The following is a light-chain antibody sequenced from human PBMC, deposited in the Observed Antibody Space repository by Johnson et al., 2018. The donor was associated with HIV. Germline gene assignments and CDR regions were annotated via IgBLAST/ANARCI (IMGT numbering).Light chain of an antibody. Sequence: QPVLTQPPSVSAAPGQKVTISCSGSSSNIGNNYVSWYQQFPGTAPKLLIYDNNKRPSGIPDRFSGSKSGTSATLDITGLQTGDEADYYCGTWDSSLRAPRGLGTGTKVTVL. J-gene: IGLJ1*01. CDR3: GTWDSSLRAPRG. CDR1: SSNIGNNY. CDR2: DNN. V-gene: IGLV1-51*01.